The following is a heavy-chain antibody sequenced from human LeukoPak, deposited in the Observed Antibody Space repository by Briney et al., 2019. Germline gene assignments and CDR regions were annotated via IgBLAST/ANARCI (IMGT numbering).Heavy chain of an antibody. J-gene: IGHJ3*02. D-gene: IGHD3-9*01. CDR3: ARVLSRSYDILTGYFHDAFDI. Sequence: SQTLSLTCAVSGGSISSGGYSWSWIRQPPGKGLEWIGYIYHSGSTYYNPSLKSRVTISVDRSKNQFSLKLSSVTAADTAVYYCARVLSRSYDILTGYFHDAFDIWGQGTMVTVSS. CDR1: GGSISSGGYS. CDR2: IYHSGST. V-gene: IGHV4-30-2*01.